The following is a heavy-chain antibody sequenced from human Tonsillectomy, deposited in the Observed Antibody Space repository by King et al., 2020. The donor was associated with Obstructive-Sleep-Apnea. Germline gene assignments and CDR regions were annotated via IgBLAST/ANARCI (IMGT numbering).Heavy chain of an antibody. CDR1: GGSIISGGYS. J-gene: IGHJ4*02. CDR3: ARVNVVTGTDY. Sequence: LQLQESGSGLVKPSQTLSLTCSVSGGSIISGGYSGSWIRQPPGKGLERFGYISHSGSTYDNPSLKSRVTISVDRSKNQFSLKLRSVTAADTAVYYCARVNVVTGTDYWGQGTLVTVSS. D-gene: IGHD1-14*01. CDR2: ISHSGST. V-gene: IGHV4-30-2*01.